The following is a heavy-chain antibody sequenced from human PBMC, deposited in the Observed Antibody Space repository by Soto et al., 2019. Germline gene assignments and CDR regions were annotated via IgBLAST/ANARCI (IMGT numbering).Heavy chain of an antibody. V-gene: IGHV3-30-3*01. J-gene: IGHJ4*02. D-gene: IGHD2-2*01. CDR1: GFTFSSYA. CDR3: ARDQGGYCSSTSCYFCY. Sequence: PGGSLRLSCAASGFTFSSYAMHWVRQAPGKGLEWVAVISYDGSNKYYADSVKGRFTISRDNSKNTLYLQMNSLRAEDTAVYYCARDQGGYCSSTSCYFCYWGQGTLVTVSS. CDR2: ISYDGSNK.